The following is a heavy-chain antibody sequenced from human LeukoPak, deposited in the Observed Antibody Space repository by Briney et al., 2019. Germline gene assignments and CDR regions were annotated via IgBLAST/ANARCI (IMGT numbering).Heavy chain of an antibody. V-gene: IGHV4-38-2*02. Sequence: SETLSLTCTVSGYSISSGYYWGRIRQPPGKGLEWIGSIYHSGSTYYNPSLKSRVTISVDTSKNQFSLKLSSVTAADTAVYYCVRDPAPITIFGVVIPGTNWFDPWGQGTLVTVS. D-gene: IGHD3-3*01. CDR2: IYHSGST. CDR1: GYSISSGYY. J-gene: IGHJ5*02. CDR3: VRDPAPITIFGVVIPGTNWFDP.